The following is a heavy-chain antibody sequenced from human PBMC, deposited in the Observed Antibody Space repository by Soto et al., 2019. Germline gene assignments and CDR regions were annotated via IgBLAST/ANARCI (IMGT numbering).Heavy chain of an antibody. D-gene: IGHD2-15*01. CDR2: INHSGST. J-gene: IGHJ4*02. V-gene: IGHV4-34*01. Sequence: SETLSLTCAVYGGYFSGYYWSWIRQSPGKGLEWIGEINHSGSTNYIPSLKPRVTISVDTSKNQFSLKLSSVTAADTAVYYCARSLVVAAPALGYLGQGTLVTVSS. CDR1: GGYFSGYY. CDR3: ARSLVVAAPALGY.